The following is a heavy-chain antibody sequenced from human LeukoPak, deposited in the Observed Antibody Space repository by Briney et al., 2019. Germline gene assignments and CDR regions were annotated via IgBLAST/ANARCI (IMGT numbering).Heavy chain of an antibody. CDR2: FDPEDGET. J-gene: IGHJ3*02. Sequence: ASVKVSCKVSGYTLTGLSMHWVRQAPGKGLEWMGGFDPEDGETIYAQKFQGRVTMTEDTSTDTAYMELSSLRSEDTAVYFCATDYYGSGSYSPQAFDIWGQGTMVTVSS. CDR1: GYTLTGLS. V-gene: IGHV1-24*01. D-gene: IGHD3-10*01. CDR3: ATDYYGSGSYSPQAFDI.